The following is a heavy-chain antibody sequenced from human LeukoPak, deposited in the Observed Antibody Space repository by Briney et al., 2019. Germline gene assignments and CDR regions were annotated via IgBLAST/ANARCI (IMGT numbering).Heavy chain of an antibody. J-gene: IGHJ6*02. CDR3: ARPLVDRYSGSIDGDYYYGMDV. D-gene: IGHD1-26*01. Sequence: SVKVSCKSSGGTFSSYAISWVRQAPGQGLEWMGGIIPIFGTANYAQKFQGRVTITADESTSTAYMELSSLRSEDTAVYYCARPLVDRYSGSIDGDYYYGMDVWGQGTTVTVSS. V-gene: IGHV1-69*13. CDR1: GGTFSSYA. CDR2: IIPIFGTA.